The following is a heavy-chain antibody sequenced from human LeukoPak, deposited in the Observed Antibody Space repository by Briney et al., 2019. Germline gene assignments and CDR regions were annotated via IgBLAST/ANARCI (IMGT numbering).Heavy chain of an antibody. J-gene: IGHJ4*02. V-gene: IGHV3-23*01. CDR3: AKEGGSLWFGELYYFDY. CDR1: GFTFSSYA. D-gene: IGHD3-10*01. Sequence: GGSLRLSCAASGFTFSSYAMSWVRQAPGKGLEWVSIISSSGDSTYYADSVQGRFTISRDNSKNTLYLQMNSLRAEDTAVYYCAKEGGSLWFGELYYFDYWGQGTLVTVSS. CDR2: ISSSGDST.